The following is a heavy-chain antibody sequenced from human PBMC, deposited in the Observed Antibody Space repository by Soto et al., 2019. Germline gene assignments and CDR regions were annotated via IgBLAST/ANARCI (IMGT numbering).Heavy chain of an antibody. D-gene: IGHD3-22*01. Sequence: GGSLRLSCAASGFTFSSYAMSWVRQAPGKGLEWVSAISGSGGSTYYADSVKGRFTISRDNSKNTLYLQMNSLRAEDTAVYYCAKSGGSMDYYDSSGYYSGVYYYYYGMDVWGQGTPVTVSS. J-gene: IGHJ6*02. CDR2: ISGSGGST. V-gene: IGHV3-23*01. CDR1: GFTFSSYA. CDR3: AKSGGSMDYYDSSGYYSGVYYYYYGMDV.